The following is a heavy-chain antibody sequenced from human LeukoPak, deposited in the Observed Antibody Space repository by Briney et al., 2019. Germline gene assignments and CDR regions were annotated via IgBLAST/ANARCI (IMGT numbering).Heavy chain of an antibody. J-gene: IGHJ4*02. D-gene: IGHD4-17*01. CDR1: GGSISSYY. CDR3: ARRSDDYGDYHPFDY. V-gene: IGHV4-59*08. Sequence: SEALSLTCTVSGGSISSYYWSWIRQPPGKGLEWIGYIYYSGSTNYNPSLKSRVTISVDTSKNQFSLKLSSVTAADTAVYYCARRSDDYGDYHPFDYWGQGTLVTVSS. CDR2: IYYSGST.